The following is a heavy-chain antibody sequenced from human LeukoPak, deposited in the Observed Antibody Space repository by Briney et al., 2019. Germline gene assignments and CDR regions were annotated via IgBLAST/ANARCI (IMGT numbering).Heavy chain of an antibody. CDR1: GGSISSYY. CDR2: IYYSGST. V-gene: IGHV4-59*01. J-gene: IGHJ3*02. CDR3: ARGGAVANDAFDI. D-gene: IGHD6-19*01. Sequence: SETLSLTCSVSGGSISSYYWSWIRQPPGKGLEWSGYIYYSGSTNYNPSLKSRVTISVDTSKNQFSLKLSSVTAADTAVYYCARGGAVANDAFDIWGQGTMVTVSS.